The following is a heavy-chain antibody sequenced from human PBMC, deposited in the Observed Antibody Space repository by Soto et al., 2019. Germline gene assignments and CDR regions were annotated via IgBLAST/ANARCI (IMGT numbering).Heavy chain of an antibody. Sequence: ASVKVSCKASGYTFTSYYMHWVRQAPGQGLEWMGIINPSGGSTSYAQKFQGRATMTRDTSTSTVYMELSSLRSEDTAVYYCARDLILKDYDILTGPPSTDYWGQGTLVTVSS. CDR2: INPSGGST. V-gene: IGHV1-46*01. J-gene: IGHJ4*02. CDR1: GYTFTSYY. D-gene: IGHD3-9*01. CDR3: ARDLILKDYDILTGPPSTDY.